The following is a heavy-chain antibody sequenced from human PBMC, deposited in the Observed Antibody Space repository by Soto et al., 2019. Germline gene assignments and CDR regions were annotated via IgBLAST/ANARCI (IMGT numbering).Heavy chain of an antibody. CDR2: ISAYNGNT. CDR3: ARANMYSSSWYGGSDY. CDR1: GYTFTSYG. D-gene: IGHD6-13*01. Sequence: PSVKVSCKASGYTFTSYGISWVRQAPGQGLEWMGWISAYNGNTNYAQKLQGRVTMTTDTSTSTAYMELRSLRSDDTSVYYCARANMYSSSWYGGSDYWGQGTLVTVSS. V-gene: IGHV1-18*01. J-gene: IGHJ4*02.